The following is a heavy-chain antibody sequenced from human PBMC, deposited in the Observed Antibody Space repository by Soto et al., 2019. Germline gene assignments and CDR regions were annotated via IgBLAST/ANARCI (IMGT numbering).Heavy chain of an antibody. J-gene: IGHJ1*01. CDR3: ASLKGIAVAGREYFQH. Sequence: QVQLVQSGAEVKKPGSSVKVSCKASGGTFSSYTISWVRQAPGQGLEWMGRIIPILGIANYAQKFQGRVTITADKSTSTAYMEPSSLGSEDTAVYYCASLKGIAVAGREYFQHWGQGTLVTVSS. D-gene: IGHD6-19*01. V-gene: IGHV1-69*02. CDR1: GGTFSSYT. CDR2: IIPILGIA.